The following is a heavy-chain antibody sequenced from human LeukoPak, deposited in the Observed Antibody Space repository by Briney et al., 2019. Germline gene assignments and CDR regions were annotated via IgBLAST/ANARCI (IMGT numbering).Heavy chain of an antibody. Sequence: SETLSLTCTVSGGSISSSSYYWGWIRQPPGKGLEWIGSIYYSGSTYYNPSLKSRVTISVDTSKNQFSLKLSSVTAADTAVYYCATSGDGSVADYYGSGSYRNWFDSWGQGTLVTVSS. CDR2: IYYSGST. D-gene: IGHD3-10*01. CDR1: GGSISSSSYY. V-gene: IGHV4-39*01. CDR3: ATSGDGSVADYYGSGSYRNWFDS. J-gene: IGHJ5*01.